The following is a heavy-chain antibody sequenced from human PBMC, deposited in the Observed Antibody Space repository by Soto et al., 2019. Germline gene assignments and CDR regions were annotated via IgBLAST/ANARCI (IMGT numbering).Heavy chain of an antibody. V-gene: IGHV1-69*13. CDR3: AREPTVARSYYYGMDV. D-gene: IGHD5-12*01. Sequence: SVKVSCKASGGTFSSYAISWVRQAPGQGLEWMGGIIPIFGTANYAQKFQGRVTITADESTSTAYMELNSLRAEDTAVYYCAREPTVARSYYYGMDVWGQGTTVTVSS. J-gene: IGHJ6*02. CDR1: GGTFSSYA. CDR2: IIPIFGTA.